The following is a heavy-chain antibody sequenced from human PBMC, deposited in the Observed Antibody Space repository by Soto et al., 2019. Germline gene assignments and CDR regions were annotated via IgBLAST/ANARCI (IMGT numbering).Heavy chain of an antibody. CDR1: GFTFDDYA. CDR2: ISWNSGNI. J-gene: IGHJ3*02. CDR3: ACGGGSFDI. Sequence: EVQLVESGGGLVQPGRSLRLSCAASGFTFDDYAMHWVRQAPGKGLEWVSSISWNSGNIGYADSVKGRLTISRDNAKNSLYLQMNSLRAEDTALYYCACGGGSFDIWGQGAMVTVSS. D-gene: IGHD2-21*01. V-gene: IGHV3-9*01.